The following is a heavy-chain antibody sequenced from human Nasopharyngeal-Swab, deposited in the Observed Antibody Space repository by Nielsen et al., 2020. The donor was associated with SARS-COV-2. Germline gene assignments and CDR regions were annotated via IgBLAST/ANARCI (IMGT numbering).Heavy chain of an antibody. V-gene: IGHV3-33*08. CDR2: IWYDGSNK. CDR3: ARDRIAVAGIIDY. Sequence: GESPKISCAASGFTLSSYGMHWVRQAPGKGLEWVAVIWYDGSNKYYADSVKGRFTISRDNSKNTLYLQMNSLRAEDTAVYYCARDRIAVAGIIDYWGQGTLVTVSS. CDR1: GFTLSSYG. D-gene: IGHD6-19*01. J-gene: IGHJ4*02.